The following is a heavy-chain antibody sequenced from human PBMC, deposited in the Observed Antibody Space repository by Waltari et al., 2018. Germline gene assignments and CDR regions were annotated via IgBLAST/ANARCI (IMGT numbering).Heavy chain of an antibody. CDR3: AGYTDYYYYYYMDV. CDR1: GGSFSGYS. D-gene: IGHD6-25*01. J-gene: IGHJ6*03. CDR2: INHSGST. V-gene: IGHV4-34*01. Sequence: QVQLQQWGAGLLKPSETLSLTCAVYGGSFSGYSWSWIRQPPGKGLEWIGEINHSGSTNYNPSLKSRVTISVDTSKNQFSLKLSSVTAADTAVYYCAGYTDYYYYYYMDVWGKGTTVTVSS.